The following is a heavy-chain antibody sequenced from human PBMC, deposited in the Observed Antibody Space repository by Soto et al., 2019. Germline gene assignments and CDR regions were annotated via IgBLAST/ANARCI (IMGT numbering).Heavy chain of an antibody. CDR3: ARGTCSSSSCYLVLSTGYHGMDV. V-gene: IGHV3-21*06. Sequence: EVQLVESGGGLVKPGGSLRLSCAASGFIFRSFTMNWVRQAPGKGLEWVSSISSGSSYIYYADSLKGRFTISRDNAKNSLYLQMNSLRAEDTAVYFCARGTCSSSSCYLVLSTGYHGMDVWGQGTTVTVSS. CDR1: GFIFRSFT. CDR2: ISSGSSYI. J-gene: IGHJ6*02. D-gene: IGHD2-2*01.